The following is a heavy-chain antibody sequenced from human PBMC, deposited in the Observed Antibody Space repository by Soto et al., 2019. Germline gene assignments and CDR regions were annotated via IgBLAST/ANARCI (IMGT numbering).Heavy chain of an antibody. CDR1: GGFNSSYD. J-gene: IGHJ6*02. CDR3: ARGSSSSFAYYYYGMDV. V-gene: IGHV1-69*01. CDR2: IIPIFSTA. Sequence: VKVACKAAGGFNSSYDISGVRQDTGQGLEWMGGIIPIFSTANYAQKFQGRVTITADESTSTAYMELSSLRSEDTAVYYCARGSSSSFAYYYYGMDVWGQGTTVTVSS. D-gene: IGHD6-6*01.